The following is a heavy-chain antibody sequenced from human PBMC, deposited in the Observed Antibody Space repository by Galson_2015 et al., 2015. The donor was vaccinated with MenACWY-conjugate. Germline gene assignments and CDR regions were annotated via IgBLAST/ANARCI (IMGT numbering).Heavy chain of an antibody. CDR2: IKQDGSER. CDR3: ARGTVNALGTKYYGMDV. D-gene: IGHD4-17*01. V-gene: IGHV3-7*03. CDR1: GFIFSNSW. Sequence: SLRLSCAASGFIFSNSWMDWVRQAPGKGLEWVGNIKQDGSERYYVESVKGRFIISRDNAKNSLYLQMNSLRAEDTAIYYCARGTVNALGTKYYGMDVGGQGTTVTVSS. J-gene: IGHJ6*02.